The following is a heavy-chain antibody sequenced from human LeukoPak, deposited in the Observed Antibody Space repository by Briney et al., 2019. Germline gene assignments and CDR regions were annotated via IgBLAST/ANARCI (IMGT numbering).Heavy chain of an antibody. CDR2: IYYTGST. V-gene: IGHV4-39*01. Sequence: PSETLSLTCTISGGSISSISYYWGWIRQPPGKGLEWIGSIYYTGSTYYNPSLKSRVTVSVDTSKNQFSLNLRSVTAADTAVYYCARGPLDSGYTYLDNWGQGTLVSVAS. J-gene: IGHJ4*02. CDR3: ARGPLDSGYTYLDN. CDR1: GGSISSISYY. D-gene: IGHD5-12*01.